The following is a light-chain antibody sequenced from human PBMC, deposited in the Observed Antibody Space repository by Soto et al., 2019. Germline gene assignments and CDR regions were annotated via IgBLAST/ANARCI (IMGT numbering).Light chain of an antibody. Sequence: DILMTQSPSSLSASVGDRVTVTCRASQSISNYLNWYQQKPGQAPKVLIYSASSLESGAPSRFSGSGSGTNFTLTISSLQHDDCATFYCQQSYSSPWTFGQGTKVDIK. V-gene: IGKV1-39*01. CDR1: QSISNY. J-gene: IGKJ1*01. CDR3: QQSYSSPWT. CDR2: SAS.